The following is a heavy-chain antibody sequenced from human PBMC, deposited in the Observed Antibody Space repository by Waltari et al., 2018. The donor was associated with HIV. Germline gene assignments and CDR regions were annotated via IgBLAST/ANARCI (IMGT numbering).Heavy chain of an antibody. CDR1: GYTFTSYD. D-gene: IGHD2-2*01. V-gene: IGHV1-8*01. Sequence: VQLVQSGAEVKKPGASVKVSCEASGYTFTSYDTNWVRQATGQGLEWMGWMNPNSGNTGYAQKFQGRVTMTRNTSISTAYMELSSLRSEETAVYYCARGRGKEPAAIFVEDVWGQGTTVTVSS. CDR3: ARGRGKEPAAIFVEDV. CDR2: MNPNSGNT. J-gene: IGHJ6*02.